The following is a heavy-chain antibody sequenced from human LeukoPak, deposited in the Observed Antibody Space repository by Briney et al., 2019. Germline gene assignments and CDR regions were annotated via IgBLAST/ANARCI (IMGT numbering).Heavy chain of an antibody. CDR2: INPNSGGT. D-gene: IGHD3-10*01. V-gene: IGHV1-2*02. Sequence: DSVKVSCKASGYTFTGYYMHWVRQAPGQGLEWMGWINPNSGGTNYAQKFQGRVTMTRDTSISTAYMELSRLRSDDTAVYYCARDFSGFWYFDLWGRGTPVTVSS. CDR1: GYTFTGYY. J-gene: IGHJ2*01. CDR3: ARDFSGFWYFDL.